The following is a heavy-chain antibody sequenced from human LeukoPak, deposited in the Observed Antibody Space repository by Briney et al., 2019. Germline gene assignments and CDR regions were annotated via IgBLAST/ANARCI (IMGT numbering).Heavy chain of an antibody. D-gene: IGHD3-10*01. CDR2: ISYDGRNK. J-gene: IGHJ4*02. CDR3: AKVGLGGGFDY. V-gene: IGHV3-30*18. Sequence: PGGSLRLSCAASGFTFSRFGMHWVRQAPGKGLEWVAVISYDGRNKYYGDSVKGRFTISRDDSKNTLYLQMNSLRAEDTAVYYCAKVGLGGGFDYWGQGTLVTVSS. CDR1: GFTFSRFG.